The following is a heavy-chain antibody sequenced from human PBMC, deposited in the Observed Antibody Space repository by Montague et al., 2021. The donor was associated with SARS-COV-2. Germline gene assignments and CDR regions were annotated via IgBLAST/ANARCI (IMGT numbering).Heavy chain of an antibody. Sequence: SETLSLTCAVYNGSFTGYFWSWVRQPPGKGLEWIGELNHSGDSNYSPSLKSRVSISLDMSTNQFSLELTSVTAADTAVYFCARSVVSESFYGSGSFLDSWGQGTLVTVSS. CDR3: ARSVVSESFYGSGSFLDS. J-gene: IGHJ4*02. D-gene: IGHD3-10*01. V-gene: IGHV4-34*01. CDR2: LNHSGDS. CDR1: NGSFTGYF.